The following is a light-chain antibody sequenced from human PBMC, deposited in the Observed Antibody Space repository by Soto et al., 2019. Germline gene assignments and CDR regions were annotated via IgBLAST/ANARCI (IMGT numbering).Light chain of an antibody. V-gene: IGLV2-14*03. CDR3: SSYTSTMTNV. CDR2: DVV. CDR1: SSDVGGFNS. Sequence: QSVLTQPASVSGSPGQSITISCTGTSSDVGGFNSVSWYQLRPGTAPKLILYDVVDRPSGVSYRFSGSKSGNTASLTISGLQAADEADYFCSSYTSTMTNVFEVGPRSPS. J-gene: IGLJ1*01.